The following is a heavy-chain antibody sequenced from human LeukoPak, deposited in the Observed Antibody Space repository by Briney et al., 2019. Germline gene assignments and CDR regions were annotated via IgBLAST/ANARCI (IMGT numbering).Heavy chain of an antibody. V-gene: IGHV4-38-2*02. D-gene: IGHD3-3*01. J-gene: IGHJ5*02. Sequence: PSETLSLTCTVSGYSISSGYYWGWIRQPPGEGLEWIGSIYHSGSTYYNPSLKSRVTISVDTSKNQFSLKLSSVTAADTAVYYCARDVRFLEEDWFDPWGQGTLVTVSS. CDR3: ARDVRFLEEDWFDP. CDR1: GYSISSGYY. CDR2: IYHSGST.